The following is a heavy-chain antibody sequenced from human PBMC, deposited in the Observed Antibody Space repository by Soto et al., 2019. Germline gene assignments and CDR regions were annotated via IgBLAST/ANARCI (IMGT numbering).Heavy chain of an antibody. D-gene: IGHD1-26*01. V-gene: IGHV3-74*01. CDR3: ARDGGGAYYWLDP. CDR1: GFTFRNYF. Sequence: PGGSLRLSCAASGFTFRNYFMHWIRQSPGKGLEWVSYIRIDTNITNYADSVKDRFTISRDNAKNSLYMHMNSLGAEDTAAYYCARDGGGAYYWLDPWGQGTLVTVSS. CDR2: IRIDTNIT. J-gene: IGHJ5*02.